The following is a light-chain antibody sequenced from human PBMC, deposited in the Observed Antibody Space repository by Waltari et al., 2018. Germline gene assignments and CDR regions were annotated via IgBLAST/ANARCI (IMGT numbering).Light chain of an antibody. J-gene: IGLJ1*01. CDR3: AAWDDSLSVSYV. CDR2: RDD. V-gene: IGLV1-47*01. Sequence: QSVLTQPPSVSGTPGQPVTISCFGTNSNIGRNSVFWYQQLPGTAQQLLIYRDDQRPTGLPDRFSGSKSGTSASLAIRGLRSEDEADYYCAAWDDSLSVSYVFGSGTKVTV. CDR1: NSNIGRNS.